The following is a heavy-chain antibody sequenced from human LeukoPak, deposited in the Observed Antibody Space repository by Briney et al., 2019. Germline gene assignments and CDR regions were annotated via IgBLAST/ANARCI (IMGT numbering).Heavy chain of an antibody. CDR2: IHYSGST. CDR1: DDSINNNY. Sequence: PSETLSLTCTVSDDSINNNYWSWIRQPPGKELECIGYIHYSGSTNYNPSLKSRVTISIDTSKNQFSLKLNSVTAADTAVYYCARRGLNRLHFDYWGQGTLGTVSS. V-gene: IGHV4-59*08. J-gene: IGHJ4*02. CDR3: ARRGLNRLHFDY. D-gene: IGHD2-15*01.